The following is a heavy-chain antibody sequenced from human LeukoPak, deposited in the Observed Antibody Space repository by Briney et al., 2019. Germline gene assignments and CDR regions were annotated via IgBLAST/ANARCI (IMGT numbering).Heavy chain of an antibody. J-gene: IGHJ6*04. CDR2: ISYDGSNK. CDR3: ATSVLGAAGSSNYYYYGMDV. D-gene: IGHD6-13*01. CDR1: GFTFGSYG. Sequence: GGSLRLSCAASGFTFGSYGMHWVRQAPGKGLEWVAVISYDGSNKYYADSVKGRFTISRDNSKNTLYLQMNSLRAEDTAVYYCATSVLGAAGSSNYYYYGMDVWGKGATVTVSS. V-gene: IGHV3-30*03.